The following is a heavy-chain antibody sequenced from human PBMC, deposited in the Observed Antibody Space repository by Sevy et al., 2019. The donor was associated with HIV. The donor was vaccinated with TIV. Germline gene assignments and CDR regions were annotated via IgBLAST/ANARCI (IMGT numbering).Heavy chain of an antibody. CDR3: AKFDYGDYVNYFDS. CDR2: VYDTGNT. D-gene: IGHD4-17*01. V-gene: IGHV4-39*01. CDR1: GGSISSSSYY. J-gene: IGHJ4*02. Sequence: SETLSLTCTVSGGSISSSSYYRGWIRQPPGKGLEWIGSVYDTGNTYYNPSLKSRVTISVDTSKNQFSLRLSSVTAADTAVYYCAKFDYGDYVNYFDSWGQGTLVTVSS.